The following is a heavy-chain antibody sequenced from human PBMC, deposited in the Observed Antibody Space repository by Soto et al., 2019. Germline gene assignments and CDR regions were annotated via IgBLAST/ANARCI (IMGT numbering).Heavy chain of an antibody. CDR1: GYTFTSYG. Sequence: QVQLVQSGAEVKKPGASVKVSCKASGYTFTSYGISWVRQAPGQGLEWMGWIRGYNGNTNYAQIFQDNVTMTTDTFTSTTYMELRSLRSDDTAVYYCARGSNFVSPDYWGKGTLVAVSS. J-gene: IGHJ4*02. CDR3: ARGSNFVSPDY. D-gene: IGHD1-1*01. V-gene: IGHV1-18*01. CDR2: IRGYNGNT.